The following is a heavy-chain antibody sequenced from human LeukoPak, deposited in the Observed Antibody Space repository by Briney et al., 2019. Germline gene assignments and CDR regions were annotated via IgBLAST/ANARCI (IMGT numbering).Heavy chain of an antibody. D-gene: IGHD2-21*01. J-gene: IGHJ4*02. CDR1: GYTFTGYG. CDR2: ISAYNGNT. V-gene: IGHV1-18*01. Sequence: ASVKVSCKASGYTFTGYGISWVRQAPGQGLEWMGWISAYNGNTNYAQKLQGRVTMTTDTSTSTAYMELRSLRSDDTAVYYCAKGSGWLLPQYFDFWGQGTLVTVSS. CDR3: AKGSGWLLPQYFDF.